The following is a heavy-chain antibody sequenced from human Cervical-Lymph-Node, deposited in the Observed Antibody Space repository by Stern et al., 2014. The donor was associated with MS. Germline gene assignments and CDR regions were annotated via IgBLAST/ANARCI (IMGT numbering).Heavy chain of an antibody. CDR3: ARGRKMVVDRFDKGASWYYCMDV. J-gene: IGHJ6*02. CDR1: GGSFSSYS. D-gene: IGHD2-21*01. Sequence: QVQLVQSGAEVKKPGSSVKVSCKTSGGSFSSYSINWVRQAPGQGLQWMGGIIPMFGEPDYAQTFQCRVTISADRSTTTVYLDLSSLTSEDTAVYYCARGRKMVVDRFDKGASWYYCMDVWGQGTTVTVSS. CDR2: IIPMFGEP. V-gene: IGHV1-69*14.